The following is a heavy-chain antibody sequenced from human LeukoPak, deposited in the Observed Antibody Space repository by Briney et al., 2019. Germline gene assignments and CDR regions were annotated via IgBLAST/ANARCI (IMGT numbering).Heavy chain of an antibody. J-gene: IGHJ4*02. CDR3: ARGGAFSSSWYVDY. V-gene: IGHV4-59*01. Sequence: PSETLSLTCTVSHGSISGFHWSWIRQPPGKGLEWIGYIFYSGSTNYNPPLKSRVTISVDTSRNKVSLKLSSVTAADTVVYYCARGGAFSSSWYVDYWGQGTLVTVST. CDR2: IFYSGST. CDR1: HGSISGFH. D-gene: IGHD6-13*01.